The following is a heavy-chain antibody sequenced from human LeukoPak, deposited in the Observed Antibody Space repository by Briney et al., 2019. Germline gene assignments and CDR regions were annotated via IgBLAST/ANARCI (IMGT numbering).Heavy chain of an antibody. V-gene: IGHV1-3*01. J-gene: IGHJ4*02. CDR3: ARGGPNRSGWTLDY. CDR1: GYTFTEYA. Sequence: GASVKVSRKASGYTFTEYAMHWVRLAPGHGLEWMGWINADSGNTESSQRFQGRLSITWDTSATTAYMELSSLTSEDTAVYYCARGGPNRSGWTLDYWGPGTLVTVSS. CDR2: INADSGNT. D-gene: IGHD6-19*01.